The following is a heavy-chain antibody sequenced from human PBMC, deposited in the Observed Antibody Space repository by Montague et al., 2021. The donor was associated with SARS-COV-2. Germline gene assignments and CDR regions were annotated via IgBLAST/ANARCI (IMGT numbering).Heavy chain of an antibody. D-gene: IGHD6-19*01. CDR3: ARGEVAGPFDY. V-gene: IGHV4-59*01. J-gene: IGHJ4*02. CDR2: IFSSGTA. Sequence: SETLSLTCSVSGCSISNYYWSWIRQPPGKGLQWLGYIFSSGTATXNASLRSRLTISVDTSTNQFSLKVTSVTIADTATYYCARGEVAGPFDYWGRGTLVTVSS. CDR1: GCSISNYY.